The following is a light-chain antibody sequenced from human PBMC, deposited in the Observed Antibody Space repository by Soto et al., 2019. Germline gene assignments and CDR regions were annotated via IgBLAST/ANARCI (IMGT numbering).Light chain of an antibody. V-gene: IGLV1-40*01. J-gene: IGLJ1*01. CDR2: GNS. Sequence: QSVLTQPPSVSGAPGQRVTISCTGSSSNIGANYDVHWYQQRPGTAPKLLIFGNSNRPSGVPDRFSGSKSGTSASLAITGLQAEDEGDYYCQSYDSTLSARYFFGTGTKLTVL. CDR1: SSNIGANYD. CDR3: QSYDSTLSARYF.